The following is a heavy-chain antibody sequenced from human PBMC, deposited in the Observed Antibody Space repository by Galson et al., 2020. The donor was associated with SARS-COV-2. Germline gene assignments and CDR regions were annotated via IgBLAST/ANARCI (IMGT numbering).Heavy chain of an antibody. CDR3: ARQKCSSSAFFDD. Sequence: LETLSLTCIVYGHSFNSHDYYWGWIRQPPGKGLEWVGRIYHSGSSYFNPSLKSRVTMSVDTSKSQFSLKLSSVTAADTAVYYCARQKCSSSAFFDDWGQGTLVTVSS. D-gene: IGHD6-13*01. J-gene: IGHJ4*02. CDR1: GHSFNSHDYY. CDR2: IYHSGSS. V-gene: IGHV4-39*01.